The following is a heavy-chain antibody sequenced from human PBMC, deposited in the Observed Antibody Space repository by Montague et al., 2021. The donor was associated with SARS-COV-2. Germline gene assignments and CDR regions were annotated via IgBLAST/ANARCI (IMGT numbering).Heavy chain of an antibody. CDR2: INHRGST. J-gene: IGHJ4*02. Sequence: SETLSLTCAVYDGSFSDHSWTWIRQPPGKGLEWIGEINHRGSTNYNPSLKSRVTISVDTSKNQFSLKMTSVIAADTAVYYCARGRQHINMVVVVVTGGEYYFDXWGQGTLVAVSS. D-gene: IGHD3-22*01. V-gene: IGHV4-34*01. CDR1: DGSFSDHS. CDR3: ARGRQHINMVVVVVTGGEYYFDX.